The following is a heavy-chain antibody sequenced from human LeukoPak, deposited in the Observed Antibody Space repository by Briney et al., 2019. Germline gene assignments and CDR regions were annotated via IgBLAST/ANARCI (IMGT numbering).Heavy chain of an antibody. CDR3: ARDRYCDGGSCFYDALDM. V-gene: IGHV3-30*19. Sequence: WGSLTLSCIASGCSFSRYCRHWVRQAPGKGLEWVALIQYSGSDTNYVASVRGGFTIYRDHSKNTLSLQKNSLREDDTAVYYCARDRYCDGGSCFYDALDMWGQGTGVTVFS. J-gene: IGHJ3*02. D-gene: IGHD2-15*01. CDR2: IQYSGSDT. CDR1: GCSFSRYC.